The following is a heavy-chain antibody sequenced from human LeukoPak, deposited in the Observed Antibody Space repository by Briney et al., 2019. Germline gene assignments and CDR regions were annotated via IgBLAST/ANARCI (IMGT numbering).Heavy chain of an antibody. CDR3: ARDEGSTYNQLDY. D-gene: IGHD1-14*01. CDR2: INGNYGST. J-gene: IGHJ4*02. Sequence: ASVKVSCKASGYTFDNFYIHWVRQAPGQGPEWMGWINGNYGSTKYAQRFQGRVIMTRVTAISTVYMDLSGLRPDDTAIYYCARDEGSTYNQLDYWGQGTLVTVSS. V-gene: IGHV1-2*02. CDR1: GYTFDNFY.